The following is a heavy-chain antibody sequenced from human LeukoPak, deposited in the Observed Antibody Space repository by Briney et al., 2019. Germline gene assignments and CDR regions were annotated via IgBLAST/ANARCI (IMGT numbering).Heavy chain of an antibody. D-gene: IGHD4-17*01. CDR3: AKDGADYGDPYYFDY. V-gene: IGHV4-59*01. CDR1: GGSISSYY. J-gene: IGHJ4*02. Sequence: SETLSLTCTVSGGSISSYYWSWIRQPPGKGLEWIGYIYYSGSTNYNPSLKSRVTISVDTSKNQFSLKLSSVTAADTAVYYCAKDGADYGDPYYFDYWGQGALVTVSS. CDR2: IYYSGST.